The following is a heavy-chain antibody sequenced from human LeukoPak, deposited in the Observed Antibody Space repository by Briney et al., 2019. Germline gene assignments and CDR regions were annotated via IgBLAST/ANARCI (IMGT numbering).Heavy chain of an antibody. CDR3: ARDAAGDPPGIDY. CDR2: ISNSSSYI. J-gene: IGHJ4*02. D-gene: IGHD7-27*01. CDR1: GFTFSSYS. V-gene: IGHV3-21*01. Sequence: GGSLRLSCAASGFTFSSYSMNWVRQAPVKGLEWVSSISNSSSYIYYADSVKGRFTISRDNAKNSLYLQMNSLRAEDTAVYYCARDAAGDPPGIDYWGQGTLVTVSS.